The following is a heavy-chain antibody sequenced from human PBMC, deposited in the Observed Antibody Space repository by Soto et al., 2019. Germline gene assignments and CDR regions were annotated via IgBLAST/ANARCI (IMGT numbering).Heavy chain of an antibody. CDR2: IWYDGSNK. CDR3: ARAPNTYSGYHPNFLDY. CDR1: GCTFSSYG. D-gene: IGHD5-12*01. J-gene: IGHJ4*01. Sequence: GWLRRSCTASGCTFSSYGMHWVRQAPGKGLEWVAVIWYDGSNKYYAGSVKGRFTISRDNSKNTLYLQIDGLRAEDTAVYYCARAPNTYSGYHPNFLDYWGHGTLVTVYS. V-gene: IGHV3-33*01.